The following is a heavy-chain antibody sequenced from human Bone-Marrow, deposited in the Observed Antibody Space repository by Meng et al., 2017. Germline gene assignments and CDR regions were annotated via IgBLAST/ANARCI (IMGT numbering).Heavy chain of an antibody. CDR1: GGSISSSNW. J-gene: IGHJ6*02. CDR2: IYHSGST. D-gene: IGHD2-21*02. V-gene: IGHV4-4*02. CDR3: ARGETRRHIVVVTAIRGDYYYYGMDV. Sequence: GSLRLSCAVSGGSISSSNWWSWVRQPPGKGLEWIGEIYHSGSTNYNPSLKSRVTISVDKSKNQFSLKLSSVTAADTAVYYCARGETRRHIVVVTAIRGDYYYYGMDVWGQGTKVTVS.